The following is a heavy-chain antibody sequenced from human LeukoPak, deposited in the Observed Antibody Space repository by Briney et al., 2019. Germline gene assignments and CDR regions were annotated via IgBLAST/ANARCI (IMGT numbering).Heavy chain of an antibody. J-gene: IGHJ4*02. CDR3: ARSIAPSYYFAY. D-gene: IGHD6-6*01. CDR2: IYYSGST. CDR1: GGSISSSSYY. V-gene: IGHV4-61*05. Sequence: PSETLSLTCTVSGGSISSSSYYWGWIRQPPGKGLEWIGYIYYSGSTNYNPSLKSRVTISVDTSKNQFSLKLSSVTAADTAVYYCARSIAPSYYFAYWGQGTLVTVSS.